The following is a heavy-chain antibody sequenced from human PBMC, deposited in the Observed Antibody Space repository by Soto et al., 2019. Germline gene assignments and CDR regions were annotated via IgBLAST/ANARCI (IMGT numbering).Heavy chain of an antibody. V-gene: IGHV4-4*02. CDR3: ARGGYYFYMDV. J-gene: IGHJ6*03. D-gene: IGHD1-26*01. Sequence: QVQLQESGPGLVKPSGTLSLTCAVSGGSVTISNLWSWVRQTPGKGLEWIGQIHHSGSTNYNPSLTSRVTISVDKSKNQFSLEMKSVTAADTAVYYCARGGYYFYMDVWGKGTTVTVSS. CDR1: GGSVTISNL. CDR2: IHHSGST.